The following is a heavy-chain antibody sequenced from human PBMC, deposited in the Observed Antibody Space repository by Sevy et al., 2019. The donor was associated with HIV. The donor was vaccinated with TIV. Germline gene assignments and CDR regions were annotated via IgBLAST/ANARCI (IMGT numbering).Heavy chain of an antibody. V-gene: IGHV4-39*01. CDR2: IYYSGST. CDR3: ARQVYSSGWYFDY. J-gene: IGHJ4*02. Sequence: SETLSLTCTVSGGSISSSSYYWGWIRQPPGKGLEWIGSIYYSGSTYYNPSLKSRVTISVDTSKNQFSLKLGSVTAADTAVYYCARQVYSSGWYFDYWGQGTLVTVSS. D-gene: IGHD6-25*01. CDR1: GGSISSSSYY.